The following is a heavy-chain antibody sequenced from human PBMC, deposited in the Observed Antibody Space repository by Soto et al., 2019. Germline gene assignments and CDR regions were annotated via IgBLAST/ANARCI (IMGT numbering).Heavy chain of an antibody. D-gene: IGHD2-15*01. CDR2: TSAYNGDT. CDR1: GYTFTNYG. CDR3: ARAVHGGYYFDF. V-gene: IGHV1-18*01. J-gene: IGHJ4*02. Sequence: GASVKVSCKTSGYTFTNYGIAWVRQAPGQGLEWMGWTSAYNGDTNYAQNLHGRVTMTTDTATSTAYMELRSLTSDDTAVYYCARAVHGGYYFDFWGPGTLVTLSS.